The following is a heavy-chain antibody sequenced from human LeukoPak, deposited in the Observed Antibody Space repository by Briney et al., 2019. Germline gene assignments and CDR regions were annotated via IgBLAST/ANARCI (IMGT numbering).Heavy chain of an antibody. J-gene: IGHJ5*02. Sequence: GGSLRLSCAASGITFTNAWLTWVRQTPGKGLEWVANIKQDGSEKYYMESVKGRFNISRDNAKKSLYLQMNSLRDEDTAVYYCARVDTMIRGDGFDPWGQGTLVTVSS. CDR1: GITFTNAW. V-gene: IGHV3-7*01. D-gene: IGHD3-10*01. CDR2: IKQDGSEK. CDR3: ARVDTMIRGDGFDP.